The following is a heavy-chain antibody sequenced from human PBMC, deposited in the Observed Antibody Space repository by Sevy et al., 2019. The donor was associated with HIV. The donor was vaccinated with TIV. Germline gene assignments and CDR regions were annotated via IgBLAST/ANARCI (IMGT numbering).Heavy chain of an antibody. Sequence: GGSLRLSCAASGFTFSSYWMTWVRQAPGKGLEWVANIKQDGSKKYYGDSVKGRFTISRDNAKNSVYLQMNSLRADDTAVYYCAREIAAAGSYWGQGTLVTVSS. D-gene: IGHD6-13*01. V-gene: IGHV3-7*01. J-gene: IGHJ4*02. CDR1: GFTFSSYW. CDR2: IKQDGSKK. CDR3: AREIAAAGSY.